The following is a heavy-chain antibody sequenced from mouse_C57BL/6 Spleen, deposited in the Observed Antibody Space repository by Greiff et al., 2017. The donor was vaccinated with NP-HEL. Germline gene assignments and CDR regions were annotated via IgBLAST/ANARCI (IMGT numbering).Heavy chain of an antibody. J-gene: IGHJ2*01. Sequence: LQESGAELVRPGASVTLSCKASGYTFTDYEMHWVKQTPVHGLEWIGAIDPETGGTAYNQKFKGKAILTADKSSSTAYMELRSLTSEDSAVYYCTRGGGTTVEYYFDYWGQGTTLTVSS. CDR3: TRGGGTTVEYYFDY. D-gene: IGHD1-1*01. CDR2: IDPETGGT. CDR1: GYTFTDYE. V-gene: IGHV1-15*01.